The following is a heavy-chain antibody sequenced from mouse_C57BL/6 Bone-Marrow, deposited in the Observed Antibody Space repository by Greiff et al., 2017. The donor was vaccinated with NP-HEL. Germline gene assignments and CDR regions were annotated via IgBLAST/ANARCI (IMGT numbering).Heavy chain of an antibody. D-gene: IGHD1-1*01. V-gene: IGHV5-15*01. Sequence: EVKLMESGGGLVQPGGSLKLSCAASGFTFSDYGMAWVRQAPRKGPEWVAFINNLAYSIYYADTVTGRFTISRENATNTLYLEMSSLRSEDTAMYYCARWGEVVALDDGGEGTTLTVSS. J-gene: IGHJ2*01. CDR3: ARWGEVVALDD. CDR2: INNLAYSI. CDR1: GFTFSDYG.